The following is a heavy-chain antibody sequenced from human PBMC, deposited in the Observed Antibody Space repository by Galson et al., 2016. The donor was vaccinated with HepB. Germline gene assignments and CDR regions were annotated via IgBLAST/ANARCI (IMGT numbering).Heavy chain of an antibody. CDR1: GGSISGGGYY. CDR3: ARDRSSGSGNFGY. J-gene: IGHJ4*02. V-gene: IGHV4-31*03. Sequence: LSLTRTVSGGSISGGGYYWSWIRQHPGKGLEWIGYIYHSGSTYYNPTLKSRVTISVDTSKNQFSLRLSSVTAADTAVYYCARDRSSGSGNFGYWGQGTLVTVSS. D-gene: IGHD3-10*01. CDR2: IYHSGST.